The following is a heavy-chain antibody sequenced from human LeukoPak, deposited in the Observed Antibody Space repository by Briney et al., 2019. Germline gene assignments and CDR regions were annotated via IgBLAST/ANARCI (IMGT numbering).Heavy chain of an antibody. CDR3: AKGGGRGYYYDSSGYHHLDY. V-gene: IGHV1-18*01. Sequence: ASVKVSCKASGYTFSSYDISWVRQAPGQGREWMGWISAYNGNTNYAQKLQGRITMTTDTSTNTAYMELRSLRSDDTAVYYCAKGGGRGYYYDSSGYHHLDYWGQGTLVTVSS. D-gene: IGHD3-22*01. J-gene: IGHJ4*02. CDR1: GYTFSSYD. CDR2: ISAYNGNT.